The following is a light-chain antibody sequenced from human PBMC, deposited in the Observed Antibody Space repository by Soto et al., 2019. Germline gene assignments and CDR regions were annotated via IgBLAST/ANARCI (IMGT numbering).Light chain of an antibody. V-gene: IGKV3-20*01. Sequence: EIVLTPSPGTLSLSPGERATLSCRASQSVSSSYLAWYQQKPGQAPRLLIYGASSRATGIPDRFSGSGTGTDFTLTISRLEPEDFAVYYCQPYGSSPLTFGGGPKVHIK. CDR3: QPYGSSPLT. J-gene: IGKJ4*01. CDR2: GAS. CDR1: QSVSSSY.